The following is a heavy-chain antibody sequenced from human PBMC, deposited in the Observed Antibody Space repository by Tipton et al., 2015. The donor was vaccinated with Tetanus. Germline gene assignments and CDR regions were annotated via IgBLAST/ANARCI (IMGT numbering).Heavy chain of an antibody. Sequence: GLVKPSETLSLTCTVSGGSVGRGAYYWSWIRQPPGKGLEWMGNVHHNGSRNLNPSLKSRVTISIDSSKNQFSLKLTSVTAADTAVYYCARDERYGDYAYWGQGALVTVSS. D-gene: IGHD4-17*01. CDR3: ARDERYGDYAY. CDR2: VHHNGSR. V-gene: IGHV4-61*08. J-gene: IGHJ4*02. CDR1: GGSVGRGAYY.